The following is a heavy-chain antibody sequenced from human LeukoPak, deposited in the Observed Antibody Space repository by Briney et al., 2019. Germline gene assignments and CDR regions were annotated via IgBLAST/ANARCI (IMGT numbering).Heavy chain of an antibody. CDR2: LKWNGDNI. D-gene: IGHD3-22*01. CDR1: GFTFDDYG. CDR3: ARRRDSSGYYYFDY. J-gene: IGHJ4*02. V-gene: IGHV3-20*04. Sequence: GGSLRLSCAASGFTFDDYGMTWVRQAPGKGLEWVSGLKWNGDNIRYADSVKGRFTISRDNARSSLYLQMNSLRAEDTALYYRARRRDSSGYYYFDYWGQGTLVTVSS.